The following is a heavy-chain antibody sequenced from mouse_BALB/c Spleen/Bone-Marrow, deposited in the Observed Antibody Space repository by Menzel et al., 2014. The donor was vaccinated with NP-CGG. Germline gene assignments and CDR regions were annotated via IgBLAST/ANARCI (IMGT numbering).Heavy chain of an antibody. J-gene: IGHJ4*01. CDR2: ISSGGRYT. CDR1: GFTFSDYA. CDR3: TRSGGENALDF. Sequence: DVKLVESGGGLVKPGGSLKLSCAASGFTFSDYAMSWVRLTPEKRLEWVATISSGGRYTCYIDSVKGRLTISRDNAKNTLYLQMSSLRSEDTAMFYCTRSGGENALDFWGQGTSVTVSS. V-gene: IGHV5-6-4*01.